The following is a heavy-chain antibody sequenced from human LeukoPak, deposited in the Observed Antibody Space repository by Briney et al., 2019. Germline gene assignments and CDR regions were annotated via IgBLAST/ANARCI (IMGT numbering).Heavy chain of an antibody. D-gene: IGHD2-2*01. CDR2: IQSNGRNK. V-gene: IGHV3-33*05. Sequence: PGGSLRLSCAASGFIFSSDDMHWVSQAPGKGLEWVAGIQSNGRNKYYVDSVKGRFAISRDNSKSTLYLQVNSLRVEDTALYYCARESEGGTGTSCPDYWGQGTLVTVSS. CDR3: ARESEGGTGTSCPDY. CDR1: GFIFSSDD. J-gene: IGHJ4*02.